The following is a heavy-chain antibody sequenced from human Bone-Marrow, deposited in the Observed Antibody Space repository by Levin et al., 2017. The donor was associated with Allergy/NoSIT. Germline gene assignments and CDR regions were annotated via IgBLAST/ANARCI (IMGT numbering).Heavy chain of an antibody. CDR2: ISYDGSNK. V-gene: IGHV3-30-3*01. D-gene: IGHD1-26*01. CDR3: ARAREPDYYMDV. CDR1: GFTFSSYA. J-gene: IGHJ6*03. Sequence: GGSLRLSCAASGFTFSSYAMHWVRQAPGKGLEWVAVISYDGSNKYYADSVKGRFTISRDNSKNTLYLQMNSLRAEDTAVYYCARAREPDYYMDVWGKGTTVTVSS.